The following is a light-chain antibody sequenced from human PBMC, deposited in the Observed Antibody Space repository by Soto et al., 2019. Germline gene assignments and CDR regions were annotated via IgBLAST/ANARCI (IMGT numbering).Light chain of an antibody. CDR1: QRLSSNY. CDR3: QQYGSSQWT. V-gene: IGKV3-20*01. CDR2: GAS. J-gene: IGKJ1*01. Sequence: EIVLTQSPGTLSLSPGERATLSCRASQRLSSNYLAWFQQKPGQAPRLLIYGASSRATGIPDRFSGSGSGTDFTLTIPRLEPEDFAVYYCQQYGSSQWTFGQGTKVDIK.